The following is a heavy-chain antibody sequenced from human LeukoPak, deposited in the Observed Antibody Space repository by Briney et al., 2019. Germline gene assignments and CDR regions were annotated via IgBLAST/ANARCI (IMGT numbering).Heavy chain of an antibody. Sequence: PSETLSLTCTVSGGSISSYYWSWIRQPPGKGLERIGYIYYSGSTNYNPSLKSRVTISVDTSKNQFSLKLSSVTAADTAVYYCAKDIHPMTTELDYWGQGTLVTVSS. CDR2: IYYSGST. D-gene: IGHD4-17*01. CDR1: GGSISSYY. V-gene: IGHV4-59*01. J-gene: IGHJ4*02. CDR3: AKDIHPMTTELDY.